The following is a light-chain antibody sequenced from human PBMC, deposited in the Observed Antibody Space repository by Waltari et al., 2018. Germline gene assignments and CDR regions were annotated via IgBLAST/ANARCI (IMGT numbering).Light chain of an antibody. CDR2: DAS. V-gene: IGKV3-11*01. CDR1: QSVNTY. Sequence: EIVLTQSPATLSLSPGERATLSCRASQSVNTYLAWYQQKPGQAPRLLIYDASNRATGIPARFSGSGSGTDFTLTISSLEPEDLAIYYCQQRSQWPPVTCGPGTKVNIK. J-gene: IGKJ3*01. CDR3: QQRSQWPPVT.